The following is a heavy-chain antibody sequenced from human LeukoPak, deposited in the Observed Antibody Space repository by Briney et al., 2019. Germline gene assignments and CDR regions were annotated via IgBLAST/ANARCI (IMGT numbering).Heavy chain of an antibody. D-gene: IGHD2-15*01. Sequence: PSETLSLTCTVSGGFISSDHWTWIRQPPGKGLEWIGHCCYSGSSNYNPSLKSRVTISGDTSKNQFSLRLNTVTAADTAVYYCVGLIAGGGGRGYWGQGTLVTVSS. J-gene: IGHJ4*02. CDR1: GGFISSDH. CDR2: CCYSGSS. CDR3: VGLIAGGGGRGY. V-gene: IGHV4-59*01.